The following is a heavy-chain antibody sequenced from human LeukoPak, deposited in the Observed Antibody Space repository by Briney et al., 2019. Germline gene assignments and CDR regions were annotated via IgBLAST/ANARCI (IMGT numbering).Heavy chain of an antibody. Sequence: ASVKVSCKASGYTFTSNYLHWVRQAPGQGPQWMGRINPSDGSTRYAQKFQARVTTTRDTSTSTVYMELSSLRSEDTAVFFCARELRRGGKQLGDYFDYWGQGTLVTVSS. D-gene: IGHD1-1*01. J-gene: IGHJ4*02. CDR2: INPSDGST. CDR1: GYTFTSNY. CDR3: ARELRRGGKQLGDYFDY. V-gene: IGHV1-46*01.